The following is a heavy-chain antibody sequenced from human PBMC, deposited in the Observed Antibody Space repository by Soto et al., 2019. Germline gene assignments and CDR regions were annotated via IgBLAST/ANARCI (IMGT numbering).Heavy chain of an antibody. D-gene: IGHD5-18*01. CDR2: ITPIYPTT. CDR1: GGTFYTYT. CDR3: ARIPRYSFPTSDDLDS. V-gene: IGHV1-69*15. J-gene: IGHJ4*02. Sequence: QVQLVQSGAEVRKPGSSVQVSCKASGGTFYTYTFSWVRQAPGQGLEWMGSITPIYPTTNYAEKFQGRLTGTADGSTNTAYMELNSLTSADTAVYYCARIPRYSFPTSDDLDSWGQGTLVTVSS.